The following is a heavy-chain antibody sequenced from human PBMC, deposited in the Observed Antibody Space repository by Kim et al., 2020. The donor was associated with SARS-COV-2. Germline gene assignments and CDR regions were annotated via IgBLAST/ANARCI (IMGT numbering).Heavy chain of an antibody. CDR1: GFTVISNH. CDR2: FYSDGRT. CDR3: ARGGDYGSRNFFDY. D-gene: IGHD3-10*01. V-gene: IGHV3-53*01. J-gene: IGHJ4*01. Sequence: GGSLRLSCAASGFTVISNHMIWVRQAPGKGLEWVSIFYSDGRTYYADSVKGRFIISRDNPKNTVYLQMNTLRGEDTAIYYCARGGDYGSRNFFDYWGHGTLVTVSS.